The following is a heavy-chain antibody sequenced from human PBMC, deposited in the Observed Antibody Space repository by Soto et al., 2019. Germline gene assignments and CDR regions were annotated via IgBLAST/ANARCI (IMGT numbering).Heavy chain of an antibody. V-gene: IGHV1-18*01. Sequence: QVQLVQSGAEVKKPGASVKVSCKASGYTFSSYGISWVRQAPGQGLEWMGWISGYNGNTNYAQKLQGRVTMTIDTSTSTGYMELRSLRSDDTXXXXCXXXXGXDGMDVWGQGTTVTVSS. CDR3: XXXXGXDGMDV. J-gene: IGHJ6*02. CDR2: ISGYNGNT. CDR1: GYTFSSYG.